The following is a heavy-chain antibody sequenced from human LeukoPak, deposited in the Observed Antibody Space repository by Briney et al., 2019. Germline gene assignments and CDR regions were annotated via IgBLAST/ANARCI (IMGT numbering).Heavy chain of an antibody. V-gene: IGHV4-59*08. D-gene: IGHD6-13*01. Sequence: SETLSLTCTVSGGSISSYYWSWIRQPPGKGLEWIGYIYYSGGTNYNPSLKSRVTISVDTSKNQFSLKLSSVTAADTAVYYCARHKREVFSSSWYAGRTNYGMDVWGQGTTVTVSS. J-gene: IGHJ6*02. CDR2: IYYSGGT. CDR1: GGSISSYY. CDR3: ARHKREVFSSSWYAGRTNYGMDV.